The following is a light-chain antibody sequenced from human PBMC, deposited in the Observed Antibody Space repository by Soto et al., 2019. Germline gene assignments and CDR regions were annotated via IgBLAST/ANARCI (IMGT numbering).Light chain of an antibody. V-gene: IGKV3-20*01. CDR1: QSVSNNY. CDR3: QQYSNLWT. Sequence: EIVLTQPPGTLSLSPGERATLSCRTSQSVSNNYLAWYQQKPGQAPRLLIYGASSRATGVPDRFSGSGSGTDFTLSISRLEPEDFAVYYCQQYSNLWTFGQGTKVDIK. J-gene: IGKJ1*01. CDR2: GAS.